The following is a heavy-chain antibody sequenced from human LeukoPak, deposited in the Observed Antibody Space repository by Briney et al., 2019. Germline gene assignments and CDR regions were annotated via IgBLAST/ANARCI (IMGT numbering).Heavy chain of an antibody. CDR2: IGAAGAHT. CDR3: ARELVGTKRGGFDI. J-gene: IGHJ3*02. Sequence: GGSLRLSCAASGFRFSYHDMHWVRQAPGKGLEFVSSIGAAGAHTFYADSVKGRFTISRDNFQSTMYLQMDGLRPEDSAVYYCARELVGTKRGGFDIWGQGTVVTVSS. D-gene: IGHD1-14*01. V-gene: IGHV3-64*02. CDR1: GFRFSYHD.